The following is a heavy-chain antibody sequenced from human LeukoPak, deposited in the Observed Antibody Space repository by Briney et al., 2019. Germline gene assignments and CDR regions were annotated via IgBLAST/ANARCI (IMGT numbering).Heavy chain of an antibody. CDR3: ARGVYIAAAQYGY. CDR2: IYYSGST. CDR1: GGSISSYY. J-gene: IGHJ4*02. D-gene: IGHD6-13*01. Sequence: PPETLSLTCTVSGGSISSYYWSWIWQPPGKGLEWIGYIYYSGSTNYNPSLKSRVTISVDTSKNQFSLKLSSVTAADTAVYYCARGVYIAAAQYGYWGQGTLVTVSS. V-gene: IGHV4-59*01.